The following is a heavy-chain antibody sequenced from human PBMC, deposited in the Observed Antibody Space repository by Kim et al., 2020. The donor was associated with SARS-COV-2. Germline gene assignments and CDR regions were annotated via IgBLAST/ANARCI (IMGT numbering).Heavy chain of an antibody. CDR3: ARVVAGTLAFDI. CDR1: GYTFTSYG. Sequence: ASVKVSCKASGYTFTSYGISWVRQAPGQGLEWMGWISAYNGNTNYAQKLQGRVTMTTDTSTSTAYTELRSLRSDDTAVYYWARVVAGTLAFDIWGQGTMVTVSS. CDR2: ISAYNGNT. D-gene: IGHD6-19*01. V-gene: IGHV1-18*01. J-gene: IGHJ3*02.